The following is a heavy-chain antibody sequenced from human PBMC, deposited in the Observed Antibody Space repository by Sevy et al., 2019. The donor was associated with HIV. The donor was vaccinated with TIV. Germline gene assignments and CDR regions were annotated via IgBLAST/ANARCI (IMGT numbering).Heavy chain of an antibody. J-gene: IGHJ5*02. V-gene: IGHV3-23*01. CDR2: ISVSGTST. CDR3: AKVASWYLT. CDR1: GFTFSSYA. D-gene: IGHD6-13*01. Sequence: GESLKISCAASGFTFSSYAMSWVRQAPGKGLEWVSVISVSGTSTYYADSVKGRFTISRDNSKNTLYLQMNSLRAEDTAVYYCAKVASWYLTWGQGTLVTVSS.